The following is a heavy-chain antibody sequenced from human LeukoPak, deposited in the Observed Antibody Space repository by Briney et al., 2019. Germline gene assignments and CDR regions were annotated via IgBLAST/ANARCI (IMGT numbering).Heavy chain of an antibody. CDR2: ISAYNGNT. CDR1: GYTFTSYG. Sequence: ASVKVSCKASGYTFTSYGIRWVRQAPGQGLEWMGWISAYNGNTNYAQKLQGRVTMTTDTSTSTAYMELRSLRSDDTAVYYCASEPYSSSWCYYGMDVWGQGTTVTVSS. J-gene: IGHJ6*02. CDR3: ASEPYSSSWCYYGMDV. V-gene: IGHV1-18*01. D-gene: IGHD6-13*01.